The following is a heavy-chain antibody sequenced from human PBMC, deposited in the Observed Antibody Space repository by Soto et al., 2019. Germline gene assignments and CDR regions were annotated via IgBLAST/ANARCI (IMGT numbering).Heavy chain of an antibody. CDR1: GFTFSNYA. J-gene: IGHJ3*02. CDR2: ISGSGRST. CDR3: AKDVLNKPGPDSFDI. Sequence: EVQLLESGGGLVQPGGSLTLSCSASGFTFSNYAMTWVRQAPGKGLEWLSAISGSGRSTYYADSVMGRFTISRDNSKNTLSLQMNSLRVEDSALYYCAKDVLNKPGPDSFDIWGQGTVVTVSS. D-gene: IGHD6-6*01. V-gene: IGHV3-23*01.